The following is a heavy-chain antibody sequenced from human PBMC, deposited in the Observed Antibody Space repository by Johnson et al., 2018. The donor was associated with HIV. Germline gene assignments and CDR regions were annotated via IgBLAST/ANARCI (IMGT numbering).Heavy chain of an antibody. V-gene: IGHV3-15*01. CDR2: IKSKTDGGTT. D-gene: IGHD3-10*01. J-gene: IGHJ3*02. Sequence: EVQLVESGGGVVQPGRSLRLSCAASGFTFSSYVMHWVRQAPGKGLEWVGRIKSKTDGGTTEYAAPVKGRFTISRDDSKNTLYLKMNSLKTEDTAVYYCTTDYGDAFDIWGQGTMVTVSS. CDR3: TTDYGDAFDI. CDR1: GFTFSSYV.